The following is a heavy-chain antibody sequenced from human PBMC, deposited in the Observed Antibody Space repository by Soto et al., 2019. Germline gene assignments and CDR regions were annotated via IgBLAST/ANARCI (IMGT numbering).Heavy chain of an antibody. Sequence: EVQLVESGGGLVQPGGSLRLSCAASGFTFSSYEMNWVRQAPGKGLEWVSYISSSGSTIYYADSLQGRFTISRDNAKNSLYLQMNSLRAEDTAVYYCARDRCSGGSCYPHYYYGMDVWGQGTTVTVSS. J-gene: IGHJ6*02. V-gene: IGHV3-48*03. CDR1: GFTFSSYE. D-gene: IGHD2-15*01. CDR3: ARDRCSGGSCYPHYYYGMDV. CDR2: ISSSGSTI.